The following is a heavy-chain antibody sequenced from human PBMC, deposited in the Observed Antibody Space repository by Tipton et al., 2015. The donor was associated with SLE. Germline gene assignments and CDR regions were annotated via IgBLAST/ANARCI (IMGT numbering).Heavy chain of an antibody. CDR2: IYYSGST. Sequence: LRLSCTVSGGSISSSSYYWGWIRQPPGKGLVWIGSIYYSGSTNYNPSLKSRVTISVDTSKNQFSLKLSSVTAADTAVYYCARGSVGTMVRRYYFDYWGQGTLVTVSS. D-gene: IGHD3-10*01. V-gene: IGHV4-39*01. CDR1: GGSISSSSYY. J-gene: IGHJ4*02. CDR3: ARGSVGTMVRRYYFDY.